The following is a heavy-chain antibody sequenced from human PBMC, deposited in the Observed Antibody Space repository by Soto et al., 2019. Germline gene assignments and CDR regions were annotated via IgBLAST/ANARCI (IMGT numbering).Heavy chain of an antibody. V-gene: IGHV3-23*01. CDR3: AKDAGGFGEMFGY. D-gene: IGHD3-10*01. CDR2: INGDGSNT. J-gene: IGHJ4*01. CDR1: GFTVKNDG. Sequence: PVGSLRLSCAASGFTVKNDGMAWVRQAPGRGLDWVSTINGDGSNTHYADSVKSRFSISRDNSKNTVYLKVNTLRDEDTAMYFCAKDAGGFGEMFGYWGHGTQVTVSS.